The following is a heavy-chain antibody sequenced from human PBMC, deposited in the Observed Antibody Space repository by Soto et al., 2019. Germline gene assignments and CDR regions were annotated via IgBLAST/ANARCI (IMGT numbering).Heavy chain of an antibody. CDR1: GGSISSYY. Sequence: PSETLSLTCTVSGGSISSYYWSWIRQPPGKGLEWIGYIYYSGSTNYNPSLKSRVTISVDTSKNQFSLKLSSVTAEDTAVYYCARDFVPDITMVKRLITGFDPWAQGTLVTVSS. CDR2: IYYSGST. CDR3: ARDFVPDITMVKRLITGFDP. J-gene: IGHJ5*02. D-gene: IGHD3-10*01. V-gene: IGHV4-59*12.